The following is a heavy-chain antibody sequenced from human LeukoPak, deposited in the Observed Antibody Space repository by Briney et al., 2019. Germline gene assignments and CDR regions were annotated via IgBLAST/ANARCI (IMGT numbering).Heavy chain of an antibody. CDR1: GFTFSGSA. CDR3: TRDSGTYNWFDP. Sequence: GGSLRLSCAASGFTFSGSAIHWVRQSSGKGLEWVGQIDKKDKGYATATAYAASVKGRFTISRDDSISTAYLQMKSLKTEDTALYYCTRDSGTYNWFDPWGQETLVTVSS. D-gene: IGHD1-26*01. CDR2: IDKKDKGYATAT. J-gene: IGHJ5*02. V-gene: IGHV3-73*01.